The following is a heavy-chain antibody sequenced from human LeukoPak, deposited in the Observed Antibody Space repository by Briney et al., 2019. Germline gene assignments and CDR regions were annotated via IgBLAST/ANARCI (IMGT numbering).Heavy chain of an antibody. CDR3: ARVPDYFDY. CDR1: GGSISSSSSY. CDR2: IYYSGNT. V-gene: IGHV4-39*07. J-gene: IGHJ4*02. Sequence: PSETLSLTCTVSGGSISSSSSYWGWIRQPPGKGLEWIGSIYYSGNTYYNPSLKSRVTISVDTSKNDFSLKLTSVTAADTAVYYCARVPDYFDYWGQGTLVTVSS.